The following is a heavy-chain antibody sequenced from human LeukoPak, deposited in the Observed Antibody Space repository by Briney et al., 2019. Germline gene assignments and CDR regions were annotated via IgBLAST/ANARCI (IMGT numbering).Heavy chain of an antibody. CDR2: ISGSGGST. Sequence: PGGSLRLSCAASGFTFSSYGMSWVRQAPGKGLEWVSAISGSGGSTYYADSVKGRFTISRDNSKNTLYLQMNSLRAEDTAVYYCAKMLNYYGSGRLPGFDPWGQGTLVTVSS. V-gene: IGHV3-23*01. D-gene: IGHD3-10*01. J-gene: IGHJ5*02. CDR3: AKMLNYYGSGRLPGFDP. CDR1: GFTFSSYG.